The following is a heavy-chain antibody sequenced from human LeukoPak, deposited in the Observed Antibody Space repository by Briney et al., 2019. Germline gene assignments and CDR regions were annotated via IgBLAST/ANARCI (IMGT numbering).Heavy chain of an antibody. CDR1: GYSFTSYW. J-gene: IGHJ3*02. V-gene: IGHV5-51*01. D-gene: IGHD1-26*01. CDR2: IYPGDSDT. CDR3: ARTTRGSGSYFLDAFDI. Sequence: GESLKISCKGSGYSFTSYWIGWVRQMPGKGLEWMGIIYPGDSDTRYSPSFQGQVTISADKSISTAYLQWSSLKASDTAMYYCARTTRGSGSYFLDAFDIWGQGTMVTVSS.